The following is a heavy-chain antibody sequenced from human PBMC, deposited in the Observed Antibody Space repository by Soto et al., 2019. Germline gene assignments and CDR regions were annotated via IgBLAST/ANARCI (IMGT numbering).Heavy chain of an antibody. CDR3: ARCYCTVGSCYTCWHFDL. CDR1: GYTFADYG. J-gene: IGHJ2*01. V-gene: IGHV1-18*01. D-gene: IGHD2-15*01. CDR2: IGPYNGNT. Sequence: QAQLVQSGAEVKKPGASVKVSCQAGGYTFADYGISWVRQAPGQGLEWVGWIGPYNGNTNYAQNLQDRVTMTTDTSTSTSYMELRSLRSDDTALYSCARCYCTVGSCYTCWHFDLWGRGTLLTVSS.